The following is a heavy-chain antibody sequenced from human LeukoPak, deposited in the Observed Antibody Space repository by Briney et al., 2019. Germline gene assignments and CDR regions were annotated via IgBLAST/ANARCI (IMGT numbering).Heavy chain of an antibody. CDR1: GGSISSSTDN. J-gene: IGHJ6*03. CDR2: ISGSGGST. Sequence: ETLSLTCTVSGGSISSSTDNWGWIRQAPGKGLEWVSAISGSGGSTYYADSVKGRFTISRDNSKNTLYLQMNSLRAEDTAVYYCAKDRIYGDSSGYYMDVWGKGTTVTVSS. CDR3: AKDRIYGDSSGYYMDV. V-gene: IGHV3-23*01. D-gene: IGHD4-17*01.